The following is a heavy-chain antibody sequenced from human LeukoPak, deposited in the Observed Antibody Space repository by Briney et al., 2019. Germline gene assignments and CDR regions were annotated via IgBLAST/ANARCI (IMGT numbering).Heavy chain of an antibody. J-gene: IGHJ4*02. Sequence: GGSLRLSCAASGFTFDDYGMNWVRQAPGKGLEWVSSISTSSSYIYYADSVKGRFTISRDNAKNPLYLQMNSLRAEDTAVFYCARLRWEQTGYSSDYWGQGTLVTVSS. CDR3: ARLRWEQTGYSSDY. CDR1: GFTFDDYG. CDR2: ISTSSSYI. V-gene: IGHV3-21*06. D-gene: IGHD4-23*01.